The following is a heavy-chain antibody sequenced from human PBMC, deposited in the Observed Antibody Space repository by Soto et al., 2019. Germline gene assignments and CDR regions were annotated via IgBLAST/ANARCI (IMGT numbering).Heavy chain of an antibody. D-gene: IGHD3-10*01. CDR2: IYYSGST. Sequence: SETLSLTCTVSGGSISSYYWSWIRQPPGKGLEWIGYIYYSGSTNYNPSLKSRVTISVDTSKNQFSLKLSSVTAADTAVCYCARDRGGYLPYYYYGMDVWGQGTTVTVSS. CDR3: ARDRGGYLPYYYYGMDV. V-gene: IGHV4-59*01. CDR1: GGSISSYY. J-gene: IGHJ6*02.